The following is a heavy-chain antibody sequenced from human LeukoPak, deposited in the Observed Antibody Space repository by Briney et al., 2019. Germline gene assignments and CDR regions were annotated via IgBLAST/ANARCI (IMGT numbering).Heavy chain of an antibody. D-gene: IGHD6-19*01. CDR2: ISITEGT. J-gene: IGHJ4*02. CDR3: ARLRRDINDWYADDC. V-gene: IGHV4-4*07. CDR1: GGSVNTYY. Sequence: SETLSLTCTVSGGSVNTYYWSWIRQSAGKGLEWIGRISITEGTNYNPSLKSRVSMSVDASKNQVSLKLGSVTAADTAVYYCARLRRDINDWYADDCWGQGTLVTVSS.